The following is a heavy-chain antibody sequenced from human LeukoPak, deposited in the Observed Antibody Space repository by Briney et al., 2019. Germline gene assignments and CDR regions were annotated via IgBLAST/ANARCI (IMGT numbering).Heavy chain of an antibody. Sequence: SVKLSCKVSVGSFSSYSIRWVRQPPGQVREWMGGIIPFFGTANYAPKSQGTVTITPDESTSTAYMELSSMRSEDTVVYYCARDLGLLGAFDIWGQGTMVTVS. CDR3: ARDLGLLGAFDI. V-gene: IGHV1-69*01. CDR1: VGSFSSYS. J-gene: IGHJ3*02. CDR2: IIPFFGTA. D-gene: IGHD7-27*01.